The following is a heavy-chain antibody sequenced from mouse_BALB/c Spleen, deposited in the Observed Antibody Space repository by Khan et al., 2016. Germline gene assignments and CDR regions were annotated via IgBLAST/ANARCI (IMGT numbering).Heavy chain of an antibody. D-gene: IGHD2-14*01. Sequence: QLQLVQSGAELVRPGSSVKISCKASGYAFSSYWMNWVKQRPGQGLEWIGQIYPGDGDTNYNGKFKGKATLTADTSSSTAYMQLSSLTSEDPAVSFCANATGTREAMDYWGQGTSVTVSS. CDR1: GYAFSSYW. V-gene: IGHV1-80*01. J-gene: IGHJ4*01. CDR2: IYPGDGDT. CDR3: ANATGTREAMDY.